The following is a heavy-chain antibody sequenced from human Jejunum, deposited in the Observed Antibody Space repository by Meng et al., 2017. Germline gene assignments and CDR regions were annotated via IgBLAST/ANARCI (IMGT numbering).Heavy chain of an antibody. J-gene: IGHJ4*02. D-gene: IGHD6-19*01. CDR2: ISSSGGST. CDR1: GFTFSSYA. V-gene: IGHV3-23*04. Sequence: EVQLVESGGGLVQPGGSLRLSCAASGFTFSSYAMSWVRQAPGKGLEWVSSISSSGGSTNYADSVKGRFTISRDSSKNTLYLQMNSLRAEDTAVYYCAKGGIAVVPTDYWGQGTLVTVSS. CDR3: AKGGIAVVPTDY.